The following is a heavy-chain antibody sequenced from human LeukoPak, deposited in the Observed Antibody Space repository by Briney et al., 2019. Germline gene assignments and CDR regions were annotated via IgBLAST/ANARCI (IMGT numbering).Heavy chain of an antibody. CDR3: ARTIQVGATTAFDY. CDR1: GGTFSSYA. V-gene: IGHV1-69*13. D-gene: IGHD1-26*01. CDR2: IIPIFGTA. Sequence: GASVKVSCKASGGTFSSYAISWVRQAPGQGLEWMGGIIPIFGTANYAQKFQGRVTITADESTSTAYMELSSLRSEDTAVYYCARTIQVGATTAFDYWGQGTLVTVSS. J-gene: IGHJ4*02.